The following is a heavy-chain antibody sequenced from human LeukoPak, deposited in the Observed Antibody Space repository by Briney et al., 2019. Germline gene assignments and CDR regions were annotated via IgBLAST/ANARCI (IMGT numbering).Heavy chain of an antibody. D-gene: IGHD1-26*01. V-gene: IGHV3-23*01. CDR3: ARIEGATYSGSFLD. CDR1: GFTFSSYA. Sequence: PGGSLRLSCAASGFTFSSYAMSWVRQAPGKGLEWVSSISGSGVTTYYADSAKGRFTISRDNSKNTLYLQMNSLRAEGTAVYYCARIEGATYSGSFLDWGQGTLVTVSS. J-gene: IGHJ4*02. CDR2: ISGSGVTT.